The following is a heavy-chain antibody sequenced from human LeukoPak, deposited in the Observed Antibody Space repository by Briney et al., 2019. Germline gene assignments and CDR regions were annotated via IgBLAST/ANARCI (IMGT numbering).Heavy chain of an antibody. CDR2: IYTGDSDT. J-gene: IGHJ3*02. CDR1: GYSFTNYW. Sequence: ESMKIPCKGSGYSFTNYWIGWVRPMPGKGLEWMGIIYTGDSDTRYSPSFQGQVTISADKSISTAYLQWSSLNASDTAMYYCARREVTLPWSGAFDIWGQGTMVTVSS. D-gene: IGHD2-21*02. V-gene: IGHV5-51*01. CDR3: ARREVTLPWSGAFDI.